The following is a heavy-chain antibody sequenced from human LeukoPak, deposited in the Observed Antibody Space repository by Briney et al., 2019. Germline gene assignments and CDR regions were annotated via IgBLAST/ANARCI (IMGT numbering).Heavy chain of an antibody. CDR1: GYTFTGYY. J-gene: IGHJ4*02. V-gene: IGHV1-2*02. CDR3: ARDLAVAAFYFDY. Sequence: ASVKVSCKASGYTFTGYYIHWVRQAPGQGLEWMGWINPNSGGTSYAQKFQGRVIMPRDTSTSTAYLDLSRLRYDDTAVYYCARDLAVAAFYFDYWGQGSLVTVSS. D-gene: IGHD6-19*01. CDR2: INPNSGGT.